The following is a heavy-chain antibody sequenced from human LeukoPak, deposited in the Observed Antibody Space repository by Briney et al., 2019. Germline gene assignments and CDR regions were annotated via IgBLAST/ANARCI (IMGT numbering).Heavy chain of an antibody. Sequence: GRSLRLSCAASGFSFSSYGMHWVRQAPGKGLEWVAAIWYDGSDKEYAESVKGRFTISRDNSKNTLYLQMDSLRADDTAIYYCARSRGGWFDPWGQGTLVIVSS. V-gene: IGHV3-33*08. CDR3: ARSRGGWFDP. CDR2: IWYDGSDK. D-gene: IGHD2-15*01. J-gene: IGHJ5*02. CDR1: GFSFSSYG.